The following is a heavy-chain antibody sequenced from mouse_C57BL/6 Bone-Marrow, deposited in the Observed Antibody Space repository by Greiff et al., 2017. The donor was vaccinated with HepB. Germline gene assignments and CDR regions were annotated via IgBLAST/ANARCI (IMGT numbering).Heavy chain of an antibody. CDR2: IYPGDGDT. V-gene: IGHV1-82*01. CDR3: ANYDYEAMDY. CDR1: GYAFSSSW. Sequence: VQGVESGPELVKPGASVKISCKASGYAFSSSWMNWVKQRPGKGLEWIGRIYPGDGDTNYNGKFKGKATLTADKSSSTAYMQLSSLTSEDSAVYFCANYDYEAMDYWGQGTSVTVSS. D-gene: IGHD1-1*02. J-gene: IGHJ4*01.